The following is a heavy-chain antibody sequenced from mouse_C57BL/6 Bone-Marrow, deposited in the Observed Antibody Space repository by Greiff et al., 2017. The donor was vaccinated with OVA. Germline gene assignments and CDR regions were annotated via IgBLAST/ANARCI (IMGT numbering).Heavy chain of an antibody. V-gene: IGHV5-2*01. D-gene: IGHD2-3*01. Sequence: EVKLMESGGGLVQPGESLKLSCESNEHEFPSHDMSWVRKTPEKRLELVAAINSDGGSTYYPDTMERRFIISRDNTKKTLYLQMSSLRSEDTALYYCARHDGYYAWFAYWGQGTLVTVSA. J-gene: IGHJ3*01. CDR2: INSDGGST. CDR3: ARHDGYYAWFAY. CDR1: EHEFPSHD.